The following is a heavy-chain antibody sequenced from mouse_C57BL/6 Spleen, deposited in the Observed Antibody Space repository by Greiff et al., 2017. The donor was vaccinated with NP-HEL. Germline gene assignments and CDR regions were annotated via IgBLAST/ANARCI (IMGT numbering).Heavy chain of an antibody. V-gene: IGHV5-9*01. J-gene: IGHJ3*01. CDR2: ISGGGGNT. CDR3: ARQRDDYGSSYGFAY. Sequence: EVKLVESGGGLVKPGGSLKLSCAASGFTFSSYTMSWVRQTPEKRLEWVATISGGGGNTYYPDSVKGRFTISRDNAKNTLYLQMSSLRSEDTALYYCARQRDDYGSSYGFAYWGQGTLVTVSA. D-gene: IGHD1-1*01. CDR1: GFTFSSYT.